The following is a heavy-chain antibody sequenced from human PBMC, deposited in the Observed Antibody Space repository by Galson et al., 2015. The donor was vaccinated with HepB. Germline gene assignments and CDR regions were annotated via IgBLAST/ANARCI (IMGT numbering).Heavy chain of an antibody. CDR3: AREEIDWATDY. V-gene: IGHV3-33*01. CDR1: GFTFSSYG. J-gene: IGHJ4*02. CDR2: IWYDGSNK. D-gene: IGHD3-9*01. Sequence: SLRLSCAASGFTFSSYGMHWVRQAPGKGLEWVAVIWYDGSNKYYADSVKGRFTISRDNSKNTLYLQMNSLRAEDTAVYYCAREEIDWATDYWGQGTLVTVSS.